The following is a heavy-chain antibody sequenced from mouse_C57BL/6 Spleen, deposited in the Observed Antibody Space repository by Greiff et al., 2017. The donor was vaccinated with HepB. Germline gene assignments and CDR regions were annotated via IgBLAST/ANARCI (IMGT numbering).Heavy chain of an antibody. CDR1: GFNIKDDY. Sequence: EVQLQESGAELVRPGASVKLSCTASGFNIKDDYMHWVKQRPEQGLEWIGWIDPENGDTEYDSKFQGKATITADTSSNTAYLQLSSLTSEDAAVYYCTTDSNYERFAYWGQGTLVTVSA. CDR2: IDPENGDT. J-gene: IGHJ3*01. CDR3: TTDSNYERFAY. D-gene: IGHD2-5*01. V-gene: IGHV14-4*01.